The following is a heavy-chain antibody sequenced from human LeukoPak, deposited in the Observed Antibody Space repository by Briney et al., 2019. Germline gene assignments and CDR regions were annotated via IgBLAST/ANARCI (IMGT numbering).Heavy chain of an antibody. V-gene: IGHV1-2*02. CDR2: INPNSGGT. Sequence: ASVKVSCKASGYTFTGYYMHWVRQAPGQGLEWMGWINPNSGGTNYAQKFQGRVTMTRDTSISTAYMELSRLRSDDTAVYYCARDRYCTNDVCYKGMDVWGQGTTVTVSS. D-gene: IGHD2-8*01. CDR1: GYTFTGYY. CDR3: ARDRYCTNDVCYKGMDV. J-gene: IGHJ6*02.